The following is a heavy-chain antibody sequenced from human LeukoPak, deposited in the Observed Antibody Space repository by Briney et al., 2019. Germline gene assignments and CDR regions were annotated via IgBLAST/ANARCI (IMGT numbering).Heavy chain of an antibody. J-gene: IGHJ5*02. V-gene: IGHV3-30*02. CDR1: GFTFSSYA. CDR2: IRYDGSNK. D-gene: IGHD2-2*01. CDR3: AKDLRGYCSSTSCSDNWFDP. Sequence: GGSLRLSCAASGFTFSSYAMHWVRQAPGKGLEWVAFIRYDGSNKYYADSVKGRFTISRDNSKNTLYLQMNSLRAEDTAVYYCAKDLRGYCSSTSCSDNWFDPWGQGTLVTVSS.